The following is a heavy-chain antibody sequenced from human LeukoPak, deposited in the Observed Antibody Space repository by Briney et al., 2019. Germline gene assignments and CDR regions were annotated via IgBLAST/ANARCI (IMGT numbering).Heavy chain of an antibody. CDR2: INHSGST. CDR3: ARDSAKAVAGTNY. CDR1: GGSFSGYY. J-gene: IGHJ4*02. Sequence: SETLSLTCAVYGGSFSGYYWSWIRQPPGKGLEWIGEINHSGSTNYNPSLKSRVTISVDTSKNQFSLKLSSVTAADTAVYYCARDSAKAVAGTNYWGQGTLVTVSS. V-gene: IGHV4-34*01. D-gene: IGHD6-19*01.